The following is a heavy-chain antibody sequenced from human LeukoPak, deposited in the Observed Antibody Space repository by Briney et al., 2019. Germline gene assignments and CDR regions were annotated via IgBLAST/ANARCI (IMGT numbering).Heavy chain of an antibody. CDR1: GFTFTSYG. CDR2: IRYDGSDE. D-gene: IGHD3-22*01. V-gene: IGHV3-30*02. Sequence: GRSLRLSCAASGFTFTSYGMHWVRQAPGKGLEWVAFIRYDGSDEYNGDSVRGRFTISRDNSKNTLCLQMNSLRAEDTAVYYCAKDSTLFKFGYDNSGHFDYWGRGTLVTVSS. J-gene: IGHJ4*02. CDR3: AKDSTLFKFGYDNSGHFDY.